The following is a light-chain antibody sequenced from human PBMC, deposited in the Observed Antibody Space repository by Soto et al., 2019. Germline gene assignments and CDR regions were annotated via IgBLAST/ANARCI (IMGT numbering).Light chain of an antibody. CDR1: SSDVGGYTY. CDR2: EVS. CDR3: SSYANSNNLV. V-gene: IGLV2-8*01. Sequence: QSALTQPPSASGSPGQSVTISCTGTSSDVGGYTYVSWYQQHPGKAPKLMIYEVSQRPSGVPDRFSGSKSGNTASLTVSGLQAEDEAYYYCSSYANSNNLVFGGGTKVTVL. J-gene: IGLJ3*02.